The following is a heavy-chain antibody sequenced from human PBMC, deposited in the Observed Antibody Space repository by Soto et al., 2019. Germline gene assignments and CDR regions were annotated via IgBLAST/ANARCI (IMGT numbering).Heavy chain of an antibody. D-gene: IGHD4-17*01. CDR1: GFTFSNYG. V-gene: IGHV3-30*18. Sequence: QVQLVESGGGVVQPGRSLRLSCAASGFTFSNYGMHWVRQAPGKGLEWVAVISYHGSDKYYADSVKGRFTISRDNSKQTLYLQMDSLRAEDTAVYYCAKDHLTTTVTTVGYWGQGTRVNVSS. J-gene: IGHJ4*02. CDR2: ISYHGSDK. CDR3: AKDHLTTTVTTVGY.